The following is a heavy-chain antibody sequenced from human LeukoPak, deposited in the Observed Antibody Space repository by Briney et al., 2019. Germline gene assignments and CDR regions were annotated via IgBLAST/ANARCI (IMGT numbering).Heavy chain of an antibody. Sequence: PSETLSLTCTVSGGSISGYYWSWIRQPAGKGLEWIGFVFYCGSTNYNPSLKSRVTISIDKSKNQCSLNLSYMTGAETAMSYGTRASVGSNSDFDYWGQGTLVTVSS. V-gene: IGHV4-59*01. CDR2: VFYCGST. D-gene: IGHD4-23*01. CDR1: GGSISGYY. J-gene: IGHJ4*02. CDR3: TRASVGSNSDFDY.